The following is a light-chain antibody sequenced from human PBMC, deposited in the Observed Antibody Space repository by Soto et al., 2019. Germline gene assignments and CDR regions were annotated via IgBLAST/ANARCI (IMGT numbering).Light chain of an antibody. Sequence: EIVRTQSPATLSVSPGERGTLSCRASQSVNSNLAWYQQKPGQAPRLLIYDASTRATGIPARFSGSGSGTEFTLTISRLQSEEFAVYYCQQYHNWLTFGGGTKVEIK. J-gene: IGKJ4*01. V-gene: IGKV3-15*01. CDR3: QQYHNWLT. CDR2: DAS. CDR1: QSVNSN.